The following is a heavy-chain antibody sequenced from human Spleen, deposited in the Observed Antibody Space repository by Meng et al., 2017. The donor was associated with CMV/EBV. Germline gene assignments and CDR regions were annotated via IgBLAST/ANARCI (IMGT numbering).Heavy chain of an antibody. CDR2: MNPNSGNT. CDR3: ASWPPDRYCSGGSCYSSDAFDI. V-gene: IGHV1-8*03. J-gene: IGHJ3*02. Sequence: ASVKVSCKASGYTFTSYDINWVRQATGQGLEWMGWMNPNSGNTGYAQKFQGRVTITRNTSISTAYMELSSLRSEDTAVYYCASWPPDRYCSGGSCYSSDAFDIWGQGTMVTVSS. CDR1: GYTFTSYD. D-gene: IGHD2-15*01.